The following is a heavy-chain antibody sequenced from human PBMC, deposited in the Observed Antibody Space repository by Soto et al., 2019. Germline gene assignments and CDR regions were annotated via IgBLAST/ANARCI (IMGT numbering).Heavy chain of an antibody. V-gene: IGHV4-59*01. CDR3: ARGKFDYYDSSGYYMGAFDI. CDR2: IYYSGST. D-gene: IGHD3-22*01. J-gene: IGHJ3*02. Sequence: SETLSLTCTVSGGSISSYYWSWIRQPPGKGLEWIGYIYYSGSTNYNPSLKSRVTISVDTSKNQFSLKLSSVTAADTAVYYCARGKFDYYDSSGYYMGAFDIWGQGTMVTVSS. CDR1: GGSISSYY.